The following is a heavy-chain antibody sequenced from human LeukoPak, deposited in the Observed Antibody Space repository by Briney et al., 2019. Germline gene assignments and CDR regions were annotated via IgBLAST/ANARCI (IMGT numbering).Heavy chain of an antibody. CDR3: AKDRGPLLDRRAFDI. J-gene: IGHJ3*02. CDR2: ISWNSGSI. CDR1: GFTFDDYA. D-gene: IGHD3-10*01. Sequence: PGRSLRLSCAASGFTFDDYAMHWVRQAPGKGLEWVSGISWNSGSIGYADSVKGRLTISRDNAKNSLYLQMNSLRAEDTALYYCAKDRGPLLDRRAFDIWGQGTMVTVSS. V-gene: IGHV3-9*01.